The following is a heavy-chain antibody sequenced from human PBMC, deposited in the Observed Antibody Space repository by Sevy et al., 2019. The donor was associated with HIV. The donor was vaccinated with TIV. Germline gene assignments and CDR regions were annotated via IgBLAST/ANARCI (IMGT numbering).Heavy chain of an antibody. CDR2: IRYDGGNK. Sequence: GVSLRLSCAASGFTFSSYGMQWVRQAPGKGLEWVSFIRYDGGNKDYADSVKGRFTISRDNSKNMLYLQMNSLRAEDTAVYYCAKGSSYFDNWGQGTLVTVSS. CDR1: GFTFSSYG. CDR3: AKGSSYFDN. J-gene: IGHJ4*02. D-gene: IGHD6-6*01. V-gene: IGHV3-30*02.